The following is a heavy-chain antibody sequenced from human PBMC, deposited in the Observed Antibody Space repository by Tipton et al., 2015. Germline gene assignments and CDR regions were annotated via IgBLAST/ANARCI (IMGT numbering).Heavy chain of an antibody. D-gene: IGHD3-22*01. V-gene: IGHV3-48*02. CDR3: ARDPDYYDPGPHWFDP. CDR2: ISSSGIIT. J-gene: IGHJ5*02. Sequence: GSLRLSCAASGFTFSSYSMNWVRQAPGKGLEWVSHISSSGIITYYADSVKGRFTISRDNAKNSLYLQMNSLRDEDTAVYYCARDPDYYDPGPHWFDPWGQGTLVTVSS. CDR1: GFTFSSYS.